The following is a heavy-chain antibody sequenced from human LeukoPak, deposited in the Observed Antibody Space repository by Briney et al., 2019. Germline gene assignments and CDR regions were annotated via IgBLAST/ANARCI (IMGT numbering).Heavy chain of an antibody. V-gene: IGHV1-46*01. CDR2: INPSGGST. J-gene: IGHJ4*02. Sequence: ASVKVSCKASGYTFTSYYMHWVRQAPGQGLEWMGIINPSGGSTSYAQKFQGRVTMTRDTSTSTVYMELSSLRSEDTVVYYCARDGIWSPYCTNGVCYPDYWGQGTLVTVSS. CDR3: ARDGIWSPYCTNGVCYPDY. D-gene: IGHD2-8*01. CDR1: GYTFTSYY.